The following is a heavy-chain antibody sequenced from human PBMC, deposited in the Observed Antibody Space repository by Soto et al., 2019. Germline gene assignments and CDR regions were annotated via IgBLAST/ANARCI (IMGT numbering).Heavy chain of an antibody. V-gene: IGHV1-46*01. CDR2: INPSGGST. D-gene: IGHD3-3*01. CDR1: GYTFTSYY. Sequence: QVQLVQSGAEVKKPGASVKVSCKASGYTFTSYYMHWVRQAPGQGLEWMGIINPSGGSTSYAQKFQGRVTMTRDTSTSTVYMELGSLRSEDTAVYYCARRVWGGLGPYYFDYWGQGTLVTVSS. J-gene: IGHJ4*02. CDR3: ARRVWGGLGPYYFDY.